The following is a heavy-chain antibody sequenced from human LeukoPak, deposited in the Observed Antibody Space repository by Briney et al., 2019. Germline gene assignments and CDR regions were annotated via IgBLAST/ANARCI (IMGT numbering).Heavy chain of an antibody. CDR2: IYYSGST. CDR1: GGSISSYY. V-gene: IGHV4-59*08. Sequence: PSETLSLTCTVSGGSISSYYWSWIRQPPGKGLEWIGYIYYSGSTNYNPSLKSRVTISVDTSKNQFSLKLSSVTAADTAVYYCARGDGYSYGFWFDPWGQGTLVTVSS. D-gene: IGHD5-18*01. CDR3: ARGDGYSYGFWFDP. J-gene: IGHJ5*02.